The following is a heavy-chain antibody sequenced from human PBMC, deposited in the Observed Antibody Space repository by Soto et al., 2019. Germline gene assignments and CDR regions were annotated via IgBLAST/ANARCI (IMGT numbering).Heavy chain of an antibody. CDR2: IYASGKT. V-gene: IGHV3-66*01. Sequence: SLRLSCAASGFSVSDHFMTWVRQAPGKGLEWVSIIYASGKTYNADSVKDRFSVSRDIDKNTLHLQMNNLRVEDTAVYYCAREPRYCRGGSCSITGDAYDIWGQGTMVTVSS. J-gene: IGHJ3*02. D-gene: IGHD2-15*01. CDR1: GFSVSDHF. CDR3: AREPRYCRGGSCSITGDAYDI.